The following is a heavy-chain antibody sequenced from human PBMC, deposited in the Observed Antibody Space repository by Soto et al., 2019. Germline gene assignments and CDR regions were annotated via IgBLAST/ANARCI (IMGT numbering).Heavy chain of an antibody. CDR2: ISGSGGST. V-gene: IGHV3-23*01. J-gene: IGHJ4*02. CDR3: AKDQGVIAVAGYYYFDY. D-gene: IGHD6-19*01. Sequence: PGGSLRLSCAASGFTFSSYAMSWVRQAPGKGLEWVSAISGSGGSTYYADSVKGRFTISRDNSKNTLYLQMNSLRAEDTAVYYCAKDQGVIAVAGYYYFDYWGQGTLVTVSS. CDR1: GFTFSSYA.